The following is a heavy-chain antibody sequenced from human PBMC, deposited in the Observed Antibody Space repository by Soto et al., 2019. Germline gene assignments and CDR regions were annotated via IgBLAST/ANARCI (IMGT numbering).Heavy chain of an antibody. J-gene: IGHJ3*01. V-gene: IGHV1-3*01. CDR1: GYTFTSYA. CDR2: INAGNGNT. D-gene: IGHD2-15*01. CDR3: AGHPRVVEAPTLLFRSFDF. Sequence: ASVKVSCKASGYTFTSYAMHWVRQAPGQRLEWMGWINAGNGNTKYSQKFQGRVTITRDTSASTAYMELSSLRSEDTAVYYCAGHPRVVEAPTLLFRSFDFWGKGKMVTFSS.